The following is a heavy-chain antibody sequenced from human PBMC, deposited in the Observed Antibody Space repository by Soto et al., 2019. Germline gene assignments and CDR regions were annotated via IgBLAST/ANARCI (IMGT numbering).Heavy chain of an antibody. V-gene: IGHV3-23*01. Sequence: EVQLLESGGGLVQPGGSLRLSCAASGFTLSSYAMNWVRQAPGKGLEWVSVMSGGGATTDYANSVKGRFTISRDNSKNTLYLQMNSLRADDAAVYYCAKREGEMAPGIHGAMDFWGQGTLVTVSS. D-gene: IGHD2-21*01. J-gene: IGHJ4*02. CDR3: AKREGEMAPGIHGAMDF. CDR2: MSGGGATT. CDR1: GFTLSSYA.